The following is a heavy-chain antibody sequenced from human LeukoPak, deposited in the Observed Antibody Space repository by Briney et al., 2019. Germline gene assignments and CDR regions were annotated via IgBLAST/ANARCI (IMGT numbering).Heavy chain of an antibody. CDR3: AKEARLLWFEDRLEN. CDR2: ISYDGSNK. D-gene: IGHD3-10*01. Sequence: GGSLRLSCAASGFTFSNYGMHWVRQAPGKGLEWVAVISYDGSNKYYADSVKGRFTISRDNSKNTLYLQMNSLRAEDTAVYSCAKEARLLWFEDRLENWGQGTLVTVSS. J-gene: IGHJ4*02. CDR1: GFTFSNYG. V-gene: IGHV3-30*18.